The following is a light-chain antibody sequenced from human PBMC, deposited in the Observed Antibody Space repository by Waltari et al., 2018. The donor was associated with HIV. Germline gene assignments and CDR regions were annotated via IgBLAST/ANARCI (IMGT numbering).Light chain of an antibody. CDR1: SSNIGAGYD. CDR2: GNS. V-gene: IGLV1-40*01. J-gene: IGLJ3*02. CDR3: QSYDSSLSGPDWV. Sequence: QSVLTQPPSVSGAPGQRVTISCTGSSSNIGAGYDVHWYQQLPGTAPKLLSDGNSTRPAGVPDRFSGSKCGTSASLAIAGLQAEDEADYYCQSYDSSLSGPDWVFGGGTKLTVL.